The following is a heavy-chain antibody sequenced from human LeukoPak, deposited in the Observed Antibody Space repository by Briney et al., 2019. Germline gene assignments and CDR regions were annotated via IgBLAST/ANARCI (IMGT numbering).Heavy chain of an antibody. CDR3: ARAYYYYYMDV. CDR1: GGSISSSSYY. J-gene: IGHJ6*03. V-gene: IGHV4-39*01. Sequence: SETLSLTCTVSGGSISSSSYYWGWIRQPPGKGLEWIGSIYYSGSTYYNPSLKSRVTISVDTSKNQFSLKLSSVAAADTAMYYCARAYYYYYMDVWGKGTTVTVSS. CDR2: IYYSGST.